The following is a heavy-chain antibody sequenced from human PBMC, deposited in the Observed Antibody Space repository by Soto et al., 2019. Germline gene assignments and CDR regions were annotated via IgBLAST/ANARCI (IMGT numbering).Heavy chain of an antibody. D-gene: IGHD3-3*01. Sequence: SVKVSCKASGLTFTSSAVQWVRQARGQRLEWIGWIVVGSGNTNYAQKFQERVTITRDMSTSTAYMELSSLRSEDTAVYYCAADSSLRFLEWTPAPAYYYGMDVWGQETTVTVSS. CDR3: AADSSLRFLEWTPAPAYYYGMDV. CDR2: IVVGSGNT. CDR1: GLTFTSSA. J-gene: IGHJ6*02. V-gene: IGHV1-58*01.